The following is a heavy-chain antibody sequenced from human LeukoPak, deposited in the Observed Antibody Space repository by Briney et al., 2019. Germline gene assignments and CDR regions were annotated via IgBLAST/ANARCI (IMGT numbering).Heavy chain of an antibody. Sequence: ASVKVSCKASGYTFTGYYMHWVRQAPGQGLEWMGRINPNSGGTNYAQKFQGRVTMTRDTSISTAHMELSRLRSDDTAVYYCARDRRIVVVTTWSWFDPWGQGTLVTVSS. V-gene: IGHV1-2*06. CDR2: INPNSGGT. CDR1: GYTFTGYY. J-gene: IGHJ5*02. CDR3: ARDRRIVVVTTWSWFDP. D-gene: IGHD2-21*02.